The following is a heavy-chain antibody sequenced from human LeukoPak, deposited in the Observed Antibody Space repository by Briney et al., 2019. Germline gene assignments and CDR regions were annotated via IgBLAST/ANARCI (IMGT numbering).Heavy chain of an antibody. J-gene: IGHJ1*01. CDR2: IKSDGST. D-gene: IGHD3-22*01. CDR3: ARAPSEIGGYYPEYFRH. CDR1: GFTFSSYW. V-gene: IGHV3-74*01. Sequence: GGSLRLSCAASGFTFSSYWMRWVRQAPGKGLVWVSRIKSDGSTRYADSVKGRFTVSRDNAKNTVSLQMNSLRAEDTGVYYCARAPSEIGGYYPEYFRHWGQGTLVIVSS.